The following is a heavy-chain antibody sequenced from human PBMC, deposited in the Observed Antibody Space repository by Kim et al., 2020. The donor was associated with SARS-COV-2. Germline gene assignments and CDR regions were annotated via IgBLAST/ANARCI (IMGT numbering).Heavy chain of an antibody. Sequence: SETLSLTCTVSGGSISSGDYYWSWIRQPPGKGLEWIGYIYYSGSTYYNPSLKSRVTISVDTSKNQFSLKLSSVTAADTAVYYCARGGGSYYSLDYWGQGTLVTVSS. CDR3: ARGGGSYYSLDY. CDR2: IYYSGST. CDR1: GGSISSGDYY. J-gene: IGHJ4*02. D-gene: IGHD1-26*01. V-gene: IGHV4-30-4*01.